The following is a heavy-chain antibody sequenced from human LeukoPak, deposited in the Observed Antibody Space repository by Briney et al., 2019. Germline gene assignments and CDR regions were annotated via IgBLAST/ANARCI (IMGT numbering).Heavy chain of an antibody. Sequence: PSETLSLTCTVSGGSISSSSYFWGWIRQPPGKGLEWIGSIYYSGSTSYNPSLKGRVTISVDTSKNQFSLRLSSVTAADTAVYYCTAASGSYWYFDLWGRGTLVTVSS. CDR3: TAASGSYWYFDL. D-gene: IGHD6-13*01. V-gene: IGHV4-39*01. CDR1: GGSISSSSYF. J-gene: IGHJ2*01. CDR2: IYYSGST.